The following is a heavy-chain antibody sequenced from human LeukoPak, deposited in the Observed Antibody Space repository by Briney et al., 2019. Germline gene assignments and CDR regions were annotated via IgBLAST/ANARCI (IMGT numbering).Heavy chain of an antibody. CDR1: GGSFSGYY. Sequence: PSETLSLTCAVYGGSFSGYYWSWIRQPPGKGLEWMGEINHSGSTNYNPSLKSRVTISVDTSKNQFSLKLSSVTAADTAVYYCASAYYDILTGYYSVDAFDIWGQGTMVTVSS. CDR2: INHSGST. D-gene: IGHD3-9*01. CDR3: ASAYYDILTGYYSVDAFDI. V-gene: IGHV4-34*01. J-gene: IGHJ3*02.